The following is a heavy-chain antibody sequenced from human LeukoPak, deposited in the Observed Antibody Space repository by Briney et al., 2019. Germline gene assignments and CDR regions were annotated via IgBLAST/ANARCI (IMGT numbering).Heavy chain of an antibody. CDR2: INRDGSRI. Sequence: GGSLRLSCGDSGFTLSKYWMHWVRQVPGKGLTWVSRINRDGSRIDHAGSVKGRFTISRDNAKNTLYLQMNSLRPEDTAVYYCLRDFVGPDDLWGQGTPVTVSS. CDR1: GFTLSKYW. D-gene: IGHD1-26*01. V-gene: IGHV3-74*01. J-gene: IGHJ5*02. CDR3: LRDFVGPDDL.